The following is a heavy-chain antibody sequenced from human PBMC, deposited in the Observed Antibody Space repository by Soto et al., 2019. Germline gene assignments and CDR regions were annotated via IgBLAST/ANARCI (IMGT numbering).Heavy chain of an antibody. Sequence: LSCAASGFTFSSYDMHWVRQATGKGLEWVSAIGTAGDPYYPGSVKGRFTISRENAKNSLYLQMNSLRAGDTAVYYCARASMLGDFDIWGQGTMVTVSS. CDR1: GFTFSSYD. V-gene: IGHV3-13*05. D-gene: IGHD3-10*02. J-gene: IGHJ3*02. CDR3: ARASMLGDFDI. CDR2: IGTAGDP.